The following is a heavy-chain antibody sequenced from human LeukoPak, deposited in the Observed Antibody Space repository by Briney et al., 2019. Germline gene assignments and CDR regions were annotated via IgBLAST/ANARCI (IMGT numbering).Heavy chain of an antibody. CDR1: GGSFSGYY. Sequence: SETLSLTCAVYGGSFSGYYWSWIRQPPGKGLEWIGEINHSGSTNYNPSLKSRVTISVDTSKNQFSLKLSSVTAADTAVYYCARVYTELLWFGETSFYWYFDLWGRGTLVTVSS. D-gene: IGHD3-10*01. V-gene: IGHV4-34*01. CDR2: INHSGST. J-gene: IGHJ2*01. CDR3: ARVYTELLWFGETSFYWYFDL.